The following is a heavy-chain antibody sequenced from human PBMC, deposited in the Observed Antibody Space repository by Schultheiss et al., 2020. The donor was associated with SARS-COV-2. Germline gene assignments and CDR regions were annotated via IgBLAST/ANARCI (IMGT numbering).Heavy chain of an antibody. CDR3: ARSVGAYYDFWSGYSKYNWFDP. J-gene: IGHJ5*02. V-gene: IGHV4-59*08. Sequence: SETLSLTCTVSGGSISGYFCNWIRQSPGKGLEWIGHIYYSGSTNYNPSLKSRVTISVDTSKNQFSLKLSSVTAADTAVYYCARSVGAYYDFWSGYSKYNWFDPWGQGTLVTVSS. CDR2: IYYSGST. CDR1: GGSISGYF. D-gene: IGHD3-3*01.